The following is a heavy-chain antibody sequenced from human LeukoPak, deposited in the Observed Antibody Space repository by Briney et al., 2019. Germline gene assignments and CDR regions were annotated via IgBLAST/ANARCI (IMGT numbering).Heavy chain of an antibody. J-gene: IGHJ4*02. V-gene: IGHV1-2*06. CDR1: GYTFTGYY. Sequence: ASVKVSCKAPGYTFTGYYMHWVRQAPGQGLEWMGRINPNSGGTSYAQRFQGRVTFTRDTSITPAYMELTSLRSDDTAVYYCARDRGSGDVFDYWGQGTLVTVSS. CDR2: INPNSGGT. CDR3: ARDRGSGDVFDY. D-gene: IGHD3-10*01.